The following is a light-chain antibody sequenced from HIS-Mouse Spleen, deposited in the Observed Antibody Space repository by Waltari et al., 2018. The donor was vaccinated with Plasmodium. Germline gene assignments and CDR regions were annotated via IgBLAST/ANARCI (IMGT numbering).Light chain of an antibody. CDR1: QRVSSN. V-gene: IGKV3-15*01. CDR2: VAS. J-gene: IGKJ3*01. CDR3: QQYNNWSFT. Sequence: EIVMTQSPATLSVSPGERATLTCRASQRVSSNLAWYQQKPGQAPRLLIYVASTRATGIPARFSGSGSGTEFTLTISSLQSEDVAVYYCQQYNNWSFTFGPGTKVDIK.